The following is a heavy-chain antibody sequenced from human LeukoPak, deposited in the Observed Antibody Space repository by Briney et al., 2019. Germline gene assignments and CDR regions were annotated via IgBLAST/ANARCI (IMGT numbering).Heavy chain of an antibody. Sequence: PSETLPLTCTVSGGSIRSYYWSWIRQAPGKGLEWIGYIYYSGSTNYNPSLKSRLTISVDTSKNQFSLKLSSVTAADTAVYYCASLHIVAADNYFDYWGQGTLVTVSS. CDR3: ASLHIVAADNYFDY. CDR2: IYYSGST. D-gene: IGHD6-13*01. V-gene: IGHV4-59*08. J-gene: IGHJ4*02. CDR1: GGSIRSYY.